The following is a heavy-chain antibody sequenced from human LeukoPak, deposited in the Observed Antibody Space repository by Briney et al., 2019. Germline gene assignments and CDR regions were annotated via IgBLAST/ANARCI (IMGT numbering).Heavy chain of an antibody. CDR1: GFTFSSYW. V-gene: IGHV3-74*01. CDR2: IKGDGSHT. J-gene: IGHJ5*01. Sequence: GGSLRLSCAASGFTFSSYWMHWIRQAPGKGLVWVSRIKGDGSHTIYADSVKGRFTISRDNAKNTLYLQMKSLRAEDTAVYYCVRDWDHFDFDSWGQGTTVTVSS. CDR3: VRDWDHFDFDS. D-gene: IGHD3-9*01.